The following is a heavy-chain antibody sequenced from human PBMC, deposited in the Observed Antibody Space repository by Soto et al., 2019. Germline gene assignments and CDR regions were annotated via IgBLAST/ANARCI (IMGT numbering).Heavy chain of an antibody. D-gene: IGHD2-15*01. J-gene: IGHJ5*02. Sequence: QVQLVQSGADVKKPGASVKVSCKASGYTFTSYAMHWVRQAPGQRLEWMGWITAGNGNTKYSQKFQGRVAFTRDTSASTAYMELSSLRSEVTAVYYCARSPTYSVDWFDPWGQGTLVTVSS. CDR2: ITAGNGNT. V-gene: IGHV1-3*01. CDR1: GYTFTSYA. CDR3: ARSPTYSVDWFDP.